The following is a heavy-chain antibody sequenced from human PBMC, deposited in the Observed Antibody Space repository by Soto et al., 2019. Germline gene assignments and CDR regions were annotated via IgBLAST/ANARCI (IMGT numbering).Heavy chain of an antibody. CDR1: GGTFSSYT. Sequence: QVQLVQSGAEVKKPGSSVQVSCKASGGTFSSYTISWVRQAPGQGHEWMGRIIHILGIANYAQKFQGRVTITADKSTSIAYMELSSMSSEDTAVYYCSTGRGAGGGLYYYYYYCMDVWGTGTTVTVSS. CDR2: IIHILGIA. J-gene: IGHJ6*03. D-gene: IGHD3-16*01. V-gene: IGHV1-69*02. CDR3: STGRGAGGGLYYYYYYCMDV.